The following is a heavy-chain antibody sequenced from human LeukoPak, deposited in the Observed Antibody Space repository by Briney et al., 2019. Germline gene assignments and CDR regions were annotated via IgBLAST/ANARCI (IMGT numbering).Heavy chain of an antibody. J-gene: IGHJ4*02. V-gene: IGHV3-23*01. CDR3: AKDYKRGDGYWDFDY. CDR2: ISGSGGST. Sequence: PGGSLRLSCAASGFTFSSYAMSWVRQAPGKGLEWVSAISGSGGSTYYADSVKGRFTISRDNSKNTMSMEMNSLRVEDTAVYYCAKDYKRGDGYWDFDYWGQGILVTVSS. CDR1: GFTFSSYA. D-gene: IGHD5-24*01.